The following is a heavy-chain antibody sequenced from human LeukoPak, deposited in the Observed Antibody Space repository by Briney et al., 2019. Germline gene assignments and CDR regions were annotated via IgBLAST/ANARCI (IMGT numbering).Heavy chain of an antibody. V-gene: IGHV3-21*01. CDR3: ARVITMIRGVIDY. J-gene: IGHJ4*02. CDR2: ISSSSSYI. D-gene: IGHD3-10*01. CDR1: GFTFSSYS. Sequence: PGGSLRLSWAASGFTFSSYSMNWVRQAPGKGLEWVSSISSSSSYIYYADSVKGRFTISRDNAKNSLYLQMNSLRAEDTAVYYCARVITMIRGVIDYWGQGTLVTVSS.